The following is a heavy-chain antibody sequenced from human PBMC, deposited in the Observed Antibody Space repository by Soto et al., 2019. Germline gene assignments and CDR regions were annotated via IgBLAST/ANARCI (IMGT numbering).Heavy chain of an antibody. D-gene: IGHD3-10*01. Sequence: VQLVESGGGLVQPGGSLRLSCAASGFTFSDYWMSWVRQAPGKGLECVANIKTDGSEKYYVDPVKGRFTISRDNAKNSLYLQMNSLRAEDTAVYYCASSMGRGGNDYWGQGTLVTVSS. CDR1: GFTFSDYW. V-gene: IGHV3-7*05. CDR3: ASSMGRGGNDY. J-gene: IGHJ4*02. CDR2: IKTDGSEK.